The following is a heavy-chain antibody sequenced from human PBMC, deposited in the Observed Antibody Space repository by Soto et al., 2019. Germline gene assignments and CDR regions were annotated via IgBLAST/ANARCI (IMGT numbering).Heavy chain of an antibody. V-gene: IGHV1-18*01. Sequence: ASVKVSCKASGYTFTSYGISWVRQAPGQGLEWMGWISAYNGNTNYAQKLQGRVTMTTDTSTNTAYMELLRLRSDDTAVYSGARGIGVDGTGYDNYYGMDVWGQGTTVTVSS. J-gene: IGHJ6*02. CDR2: ISAYNGNT. CDR3: ARGIGVDGTGYDNYYGMDV. D-gene: IGHD6-19*01. CDR1: GYTFTSYG.